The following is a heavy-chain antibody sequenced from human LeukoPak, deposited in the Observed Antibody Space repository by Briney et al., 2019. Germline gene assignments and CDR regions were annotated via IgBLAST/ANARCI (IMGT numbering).Heavy chain of an antibody. V-gene: IGHV4-34*01. CDR1: GGSFSGYY. J-gene: IGHJ4*02. CDR2: INHSGST. CDR3: ARGQIGLDIVATIDY. D-gene: IGHD5-12*01. Sequence: SETLSLTCAVYGGSFSGYYWSWIRQPPGKGLEWIGEINHSGSTNYNPSLKSRVTISVDTSKNQFSLKLSSVTAADTAVYYCARGQIGLDIVATIDYWGQGTLVTVSS.